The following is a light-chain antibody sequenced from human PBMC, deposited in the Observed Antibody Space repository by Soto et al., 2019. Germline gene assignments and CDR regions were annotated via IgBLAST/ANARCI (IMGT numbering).Light chain of an antibody. J-gene: IGLJ1*01. V-gene: IGLV2-14*01. CDR1: SSDVGDYNY. Sequence: QSVLTQPASVSGSPGQSITISCTGTSSDVGDYNYVSWYQQHPGKAPKLMIFDVSNRPSGVSNRFSGSKSGNTASLTISGLQAEDEADYYCISFTTSVTYVFGTGTKVTVL. CDR2: DVS. CDR3: ISFTTSVTYV.